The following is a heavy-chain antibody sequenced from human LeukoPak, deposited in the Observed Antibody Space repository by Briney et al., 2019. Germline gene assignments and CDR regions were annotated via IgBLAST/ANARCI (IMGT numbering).Heavy chain of an antibody. CDR3: ATYYYDSGGFHFHH. CDR1: GFTFRSYG. J-gene: IGHJ1*01. V-gene: IGHV3-64*01. CDR2: ISSNGGRT. Sequence: PGGSLRLSCAASGFTFRSYGMHWVRPAPGKGLEYVSAISSNGGRTYYANSVKGRFTISRDNSRNTLYLQMGSLRAEDMAVYYCATYYYDSGGFHFHHWGQGTLVTVSS. D-gene: IGHD3-22*01.